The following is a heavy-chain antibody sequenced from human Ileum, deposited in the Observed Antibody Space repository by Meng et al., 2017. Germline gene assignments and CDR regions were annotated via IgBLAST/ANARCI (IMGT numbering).Heavy chain of an antibody. CDR2: ISHSGSA. D-gene: IGHD4-23*01. V-gene: IGHV4-4*02. CDR1: SGSIRSNTY. CDR3: AKHGGYSQDF. Sequence: QLQLRDAGPGLVTPSVTLSLTCAVSSGSIRSNTYWSWVRQPPGKGLEWIGQISHSGSAYYNPSLKSRVTMSVDKSKSQFSLMLTSVTAADTAIYYCAKHGGYSQDFWGQGTLVTVSS. J-gene: IGHJ4*02.